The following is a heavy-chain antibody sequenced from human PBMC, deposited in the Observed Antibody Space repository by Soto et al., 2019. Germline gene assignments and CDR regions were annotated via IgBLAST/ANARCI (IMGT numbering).Heavy chain of an antibody. CDR2: MNPNSGNT. J-gene: IGHJ4*02. D-gene: IGHD3-10*01. CDR3: ARGPITMVRGVIFVYFDY. V-gene: IGHV1-8*01. CDR1: GYTFTSYD. Sequence: ASVKVSCKASGYTFTSYDINWVRQATGQGLEWMGWMNPNSGNTGYAQKFQGRVTMTRNTSISTAYMELSSLRSEDTAVYYCARGPITMVRGVIFVYFDYWGQGTLVTVSS.